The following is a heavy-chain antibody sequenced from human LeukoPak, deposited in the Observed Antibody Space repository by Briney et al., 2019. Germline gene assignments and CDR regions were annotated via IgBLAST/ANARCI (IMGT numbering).Heavy chain of an antibody. CDR1: GFTFSDYY. V-gene: IGHV3-11*03. D-gene: IGHD2-2*01. CDR3: ASFPYCSSTSCSSP. CDR2: ISSSSSYT. Sequence: GGSLRLSCAASGFTFSDYYMSWIRQAPGKGLEWDSYISSSSSYTNYADSVKGRFTISRDNAKNSLYLQMNSLRAEDTAVYYCASFPYCSSTSCSSPWGQGTLVTVSS. J-gene: IGHJ5*02.